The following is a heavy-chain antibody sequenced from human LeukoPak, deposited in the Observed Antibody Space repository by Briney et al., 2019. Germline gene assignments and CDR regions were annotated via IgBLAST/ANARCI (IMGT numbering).Heavy chain of an antibody. V-gene: IGHV3-15*01. CDR1: GFTLRKVW. Sequence: GGSLSLAWAAAGFTLRKVWMSWVRQAAGEGREWDGRHIRTVDGRTTDYAAPVKDRFTFSRDDSKNTLYLQMNNLQTEDTAVYYCAKDRRGNYDMFDYWGQGTLVTVSS. CDR2: HIRTVDGRTT. D-gene: IGHD3-3*01. CDR3: AKDRRGNYDMFDY. J-gene: IGHJ4*02.